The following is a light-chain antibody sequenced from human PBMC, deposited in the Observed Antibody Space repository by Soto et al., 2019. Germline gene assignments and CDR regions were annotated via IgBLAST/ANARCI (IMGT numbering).Light chain of an antibody. J-gene: IGKJ1*01. CDR1: QSVSSSY. CDR2: AAS. CDR3: HQCLSSRT. Sequence: EIVWTQSPCTLSLSPGGRATVSSRSSQSVSSSYLAWYQQKPGQAPRLLIYAASSRATGIPDRFSGSGSGTDFTLTISKLEPEDFAVYYCHQCLSSRTFGQGTKVDIK. V-gene: IGKV3-20*01.